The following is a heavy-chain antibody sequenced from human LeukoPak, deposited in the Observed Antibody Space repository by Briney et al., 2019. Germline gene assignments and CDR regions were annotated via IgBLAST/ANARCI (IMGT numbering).Heavy chain of an antibody. CDR1: GFTFSTYG. CDR2: LSGSGGST. J-gene: IGHJ6*03. CDR3: AKTAEHYDFWSGYFGYYYYYMDV. Sequence: GGTLRLSCVASGFTFSTYGMSWVRQAPGKGLEWVSALSGSGGSTYYADSVKGRFTISRDNSKNTLYLQMNSLRAEDTAVYYCAKTAEHYDFWSGYFGYYYYYMDVWGKGTTVTVSS. V-gene: IGHV3-23*01. D-gene: IGHD3-3*01.